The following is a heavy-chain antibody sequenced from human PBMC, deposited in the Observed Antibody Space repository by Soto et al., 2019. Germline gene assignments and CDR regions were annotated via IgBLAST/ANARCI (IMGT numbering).Heavy chain of an antibody. Sequence: EVRLVESGGGFIQPGGSLRLSCVVSGLTVSRNYMTWVRQAPGKGLECVSVIYSGGSTYSADSVKGRFTISRDNSKNTVDLLLNGRGVEETAVYYCARSSQGRTEGMDVWGQGTTVTVS. CDR3: ARSSQGRTEGMDV. CDR1: GLTVSRNY. J-gene: IGHJ6*02. CDR2: IYSGGST. D-gene: IGHD2-21*02. V-gene: IGHV3-53*01.